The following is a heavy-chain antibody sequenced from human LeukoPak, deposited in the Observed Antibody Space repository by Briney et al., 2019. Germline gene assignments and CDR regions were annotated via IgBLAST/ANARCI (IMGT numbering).Heavy chain of an antibody. D-gene: IGHD2-21*02. Sequence: PGGSLRLSCAASGFTFSSYWMHWVRQTPGKGLVWVSRINSDGSSTSYADSVKGRFTISRDNAKNTLYLQMNSLRAEDTAVYYCARDDLAYCGGDCLIDYWGRGTLVTVSS. CDR3: ARDDLAYCGGDCLIDY. J-gene: IGHJ4*02. CDR1: GFTFSSYW. V-gene: IGHV3-74*01. CDR2: INSDGSST.